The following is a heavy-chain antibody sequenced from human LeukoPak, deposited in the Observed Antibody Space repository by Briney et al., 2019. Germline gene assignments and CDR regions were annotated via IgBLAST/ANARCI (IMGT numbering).Heavy chain of an antibody. Sequence: ASVKVSCKASGYTFTGYYMHWVRQAPGQGLEWMGWMNPNSGNTGYAQKFQGRVTITRNTSISTAYMELSSLRSEDTAVYYCARTKYCSSTSCYLGYYYYYYMDVWGKGTTVTVSS. V-gene: IGHV1-8*03. D-gene: IGHD2-2*01. J-gene: IGHJ6*03. CDR3: ARTKYCSSTSCYLGYYYYYYMDV. CDR1: GYTFTGYY. CDR2: MNPNSGNT.